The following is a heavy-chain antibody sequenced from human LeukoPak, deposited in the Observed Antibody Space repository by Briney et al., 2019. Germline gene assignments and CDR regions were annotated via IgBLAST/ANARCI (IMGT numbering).Heavy chain of an antibody. CDR1: GFTFSSYG. CDR2: ISGRGGGT. Sequence: GGTLRLSSAASGFTFSSYGMSWVRQAPGKGREWVSAISGRGGGTYYADSVKGRFTISRDHSKITLYLKMNSLRAENTAVYYCAKHRLRSFDWTGDWFDPWGQGTLVTVSS. V-gene: IGHV3-23*01. CDR3: AKHRLRSFDWTGDWFDP. D-gene: IGHD3-9*01. J-gene: IGHJ5*02.